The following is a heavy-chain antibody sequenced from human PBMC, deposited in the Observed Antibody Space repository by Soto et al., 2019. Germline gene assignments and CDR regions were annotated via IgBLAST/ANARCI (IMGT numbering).Heavy chain of an antibody. CDR3: ARTYGSGDYFLPFEY. CDR1: GYMFNTYG. J-gene: IGHJ4*02. V-gene: IGHV1-18*01. Sequence: QVQLLQSGAEVKKPGASVKVSCQASGYMFNTYGITWVRQAPGQGLEWMGWISVYNGNIDYAQKFEGRVTMTIDTSTSTAYMELKSLTSDDTAVYDCARTYGSGDYFLPFEYWGKGTPVSVSS. CDR2: ISVYNGNI. D-gene: IGHD3-10*01.